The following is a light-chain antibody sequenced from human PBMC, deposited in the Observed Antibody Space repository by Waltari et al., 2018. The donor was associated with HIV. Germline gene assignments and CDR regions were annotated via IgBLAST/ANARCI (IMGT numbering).Light chain of an antibody. V-gene: IGLV2-14*01. CDR3: SSYTSTSTPYV. Sequence: QSALTQPASVSGSPGQSIAISCTGTSSDVGGYNYVSWYQQHPGNAPKLMIYEVNKRPSGVSNRFSGSKSGNTASLTISGLQAEDEADYYCSSYTSTSTPYVFGTATKVTVL. CDR1: SSDVGGYNY. CDR2: EVN. J-gene: IGLJ1*01.